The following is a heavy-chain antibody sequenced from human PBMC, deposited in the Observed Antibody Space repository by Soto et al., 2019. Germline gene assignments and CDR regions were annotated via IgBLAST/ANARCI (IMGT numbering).Heavy chain of an antibody. Sequence: QLQLQESGPGLVKPSETQSLTCTVSGGSISSNSYYWAWIRQPPGKGLEWIGSGYHGGNTYYNPSHKSRVTIPVDTSTNLFSLKLNAVAAADTAVYYCARHRSGYGDLYFECWGQGSLVTVSS. CDR1: GGSISSNSYY. CDR3: ARHRSGYGDLYFEC. D-gene: IGHD2-21*01. CDR2: GYHGGNT. J-gene: IGHJ4*02. V-gene: IGHV4-39*01.